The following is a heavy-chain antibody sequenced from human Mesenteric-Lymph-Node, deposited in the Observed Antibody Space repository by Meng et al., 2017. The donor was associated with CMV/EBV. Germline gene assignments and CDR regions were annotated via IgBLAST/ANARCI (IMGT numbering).Heavy chain of an antibody. Sequence: SLNGYYWSGIRQAPGKGLEWIGEISHSGSTNYSPSLKSRVTISVDTSKNQFTLNLRSVTAADTAVYYCARGYRITLVRGVPNPLDYWGQGVLVTVSS. CDR3: ARGYRITLVRGVPNPLDY. CDR2: ISHSGST. J-gene: IGHJ4*02. D-gene: IGHD3-10*01. CDR1: SLNGYY. V-gene: IGHV4-34*01.